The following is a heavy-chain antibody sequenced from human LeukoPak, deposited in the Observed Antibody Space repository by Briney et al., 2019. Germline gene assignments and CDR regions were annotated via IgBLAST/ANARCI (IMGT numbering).Heavy chain of an antibody. D-gene: IGHD3-3*01. Sequence: ASVKASCKASGYTFTTYYIHWMRQTPGQGFEWGGVSYPDAGTTDHGPRFRDRFVMTADTATSTVYMELRSMTSKDTGVYYCVREFVGGTFDYWGQGALITVSA. CDR3: VREFVGGTFDY. J-gene: IGHJ4*02. CDR1: GYTFTTYY. CDR2: SYPDAGTT. V-gene: IGHV1-46*01.